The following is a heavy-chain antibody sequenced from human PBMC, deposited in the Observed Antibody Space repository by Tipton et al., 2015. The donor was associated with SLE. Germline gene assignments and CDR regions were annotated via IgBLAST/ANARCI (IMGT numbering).Heavy chain of an antibody. CDR1: GFTFSSYE. J-gene: IGHJ3*02. Sequence: SLRLSCAASGFTFSSYEMNWVRQAPGQGLEWVSYSSSSGSTIYYADSVKGRFTISRDNAKNSLYLQMNSLRAEDTAVYYCAGPNYGGNPDAFDIWGQGTMVTVSS. CDR3: AGPNYGGNPDAFDI. D-gene: IGHD4-23*01. V-gene: IGHV3-48*03. CDR2: SSSSGSTI.